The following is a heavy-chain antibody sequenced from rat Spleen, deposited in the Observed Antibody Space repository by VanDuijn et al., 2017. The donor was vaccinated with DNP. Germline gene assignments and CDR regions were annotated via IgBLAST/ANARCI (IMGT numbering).Heavy chain of an antibody. Sequence: EVQLVETGGGLVQPGRSLKLSCAASGFTFSDYYMAWVRQAPTKGLEWVASITSSGGSTYYSASVKGRYTISRDNAQNTLYLHMNSLRSEDTATYHCARNYGGFRPWDYWGQGVMVTVSS. CDR3: ARNYGGFRPWDY. CDR1: GFTFSDYY. J-gene: IGHJ2*01. D-gene: IGHD1-11*01. CDR2: ITSSGGST. V-gene: IGHV5-25*01.